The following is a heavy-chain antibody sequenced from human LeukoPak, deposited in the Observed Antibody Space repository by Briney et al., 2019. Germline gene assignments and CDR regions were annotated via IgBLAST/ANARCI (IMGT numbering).Heavy chain of an antibody. CDR2: INLNSGDT. CDR3: TREDY. V-gene: IGHV1-2*02. CDR1: GFTFTGYY. Sequence: ASVKVSCKASGFTFTGYYIHWVRQAPGQGLEWMAWINLNSGDTNYAQKFQDRVTVIRDTSISTAYMELSRLTSDDTATYYCTREDYWGQGTLVTVSS. J-gene: IGHJ4*02.